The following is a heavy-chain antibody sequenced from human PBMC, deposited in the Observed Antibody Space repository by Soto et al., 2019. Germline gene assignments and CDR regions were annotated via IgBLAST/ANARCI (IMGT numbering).Heavy chain of an antibody. D-gene: IGHD1-1*01. CDR2: IKQDGSEE. V-gene: IGHV3-7*01. Sequence: LRLSCAASGFTFSSYWMSWVRQAPGKGLEWVANIKQDGSEEYYVGSVKGRFTISRDNAKNSLYLQMNSLRAEDTAVYYRARDDRTLRPDVWGQGTTVTVSS. J-gene: IGHJ6*02. CDR1: GFTFSSYW. CDR3: ARDDRTLRPDV.